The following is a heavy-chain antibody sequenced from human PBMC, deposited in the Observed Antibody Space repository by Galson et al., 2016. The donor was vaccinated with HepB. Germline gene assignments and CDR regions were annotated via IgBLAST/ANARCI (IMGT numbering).Heavy chain of an antibody. CDR2: INKDGSKL. Sequence: SLRLSCAASGFTFSQYGMYWVRQAPGKGLEWVAAINKDGSKLYYEESVKGRFTISRDNSRNTRYLQVDSLRAEDASMYYCARNNWICGAPWCSAQDYWGQGTLVIVSS. D-gene: IGHD1-20*01. CDR3: ARNNWICGAPWCSAQDY. J-gene: IGHJ4*02. CDR1: GFTFSQYG. V-gene: IGHV3-33*07.